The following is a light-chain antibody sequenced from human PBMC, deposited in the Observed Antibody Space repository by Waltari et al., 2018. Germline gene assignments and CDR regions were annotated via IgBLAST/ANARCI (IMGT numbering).Light chain of an antibody. CDR1: DSNIGICSA. J-gene: IGLJ3*02. V-gene: IGLV1-40*01. CDR3: QSFDNTLNASGV. CDR2: GDH. Sequence: QSLLTQPPPVSAAPGQPVTVSCIGTDSNIGICSALHWHQQIPGSAPTLIIYGDHNRPSGVPDRFSGSRSGTVASLTITDLQAEDEADYFCQSFDNTLNASGVFGGGTKVTVL.